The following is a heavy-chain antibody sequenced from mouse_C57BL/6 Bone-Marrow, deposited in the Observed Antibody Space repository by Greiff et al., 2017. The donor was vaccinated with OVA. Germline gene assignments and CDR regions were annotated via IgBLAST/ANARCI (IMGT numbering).Heavy chain of an antibody. CDR3: TTEPAGAY. V-gene: IGHV14-4*01. CDR1: GFNIKDDY. J-gene: IGHJ3*01. CDR2: IDPENGDT. Sequence: EVKLQESGAELVRPGASVKLSCTASGFNIKDDYMHWVKQRPEQGLEWIGWIDPENGDTEYASKFQGKATITADTSSNTAYLQLSSLTSEDTAVYYCTTEPAGAYWGQGTLVTVSA.